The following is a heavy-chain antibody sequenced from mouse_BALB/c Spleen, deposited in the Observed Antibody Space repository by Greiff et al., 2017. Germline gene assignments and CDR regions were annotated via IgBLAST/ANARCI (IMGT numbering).Heavy chain of an antibody. Sequence: EVKLMESGGGLVQPGGSLRLSCATSGFTFTDYYMSWVRQPPGKALEWLGFIRNKANGYTTEYSASVKGRFTISRDNYQSILYLQMNTLRAEDSATDYCARDDWDYAMDYWGQGTSVTVSS. V-gene: IGHV7-3*02. J-gene: IGHJ4*01. CDR1: GFTFTDYY. D-gene: IGHD4-1*01. CDR2: IRNKANGYTT. CDR3: ARDDWDYAMDY.